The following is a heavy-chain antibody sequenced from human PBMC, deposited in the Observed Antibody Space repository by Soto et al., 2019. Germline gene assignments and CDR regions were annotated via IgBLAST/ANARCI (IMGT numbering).Heavy chain of an antibody. CDR3: ARRGSNKYSSGWYIDY. D-gene: IGHD6-19*01. J-gene: IGHJ4*02. Sequence: QLQLQESSPGLVKPSETLSLTCTVSGGSISSSSYYWGWIRQPPGKGLEWIGSIYYSGSTYYNPSLKSRVTISVDTSKNQFALKLSSVTAADTAVYYCARRGSNKYSSGWYIDYCGQGTLVTVSS. CDR2: IYYSGST. V-gene: IGHV4-39*01. CDR1: GGSISSSSYY.